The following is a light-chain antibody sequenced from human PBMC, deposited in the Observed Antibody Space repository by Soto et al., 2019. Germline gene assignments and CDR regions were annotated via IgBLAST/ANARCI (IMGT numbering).Light chain of an antibody. J-gene: IGLJ1*01. CDR1: SSDVGAYDY. CDR3: SSYAGSYV. Sequence: QSALTQPPSASGSPGQSVTISCTGTSSDVGAYDYVSWYQQHPGKAPKLMIYEVSKRPSGVPDRFSGSKSGNTASLTVSGLQAEDEADYYCSSYAGSYVFGTGTKVTVL. CDR2: EVS. V-gene: IGLV2-8*01.